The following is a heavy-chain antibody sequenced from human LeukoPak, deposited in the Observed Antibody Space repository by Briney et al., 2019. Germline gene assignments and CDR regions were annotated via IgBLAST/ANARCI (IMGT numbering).Heavy chain of an antibody. Sequence: GGSLRLSCAASGFTFSSYAMSWVRQAPGKGLEWVSAISGGGSSTYYADSVKGRFTISRDNSKNTLYLQLNSLRAEDTAVYYCAKKADVYYSYYMDVWGKWTTVTVSS. J-gene: IGHJ6*03. CDR2: ISGGGSST. CDR3: AKKADVYYSYYMDV. CDR1: GFTFSSYA. V-gene: IGHV3-23*01.